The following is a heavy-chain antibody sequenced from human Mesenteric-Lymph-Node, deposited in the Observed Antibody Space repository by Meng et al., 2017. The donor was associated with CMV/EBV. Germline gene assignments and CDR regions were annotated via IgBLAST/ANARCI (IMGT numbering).Heavy chain of an antibody. V-gene: IGHV3-53*05. D-gene: IGHD2-2*02. CDR3: ARTPIECSSTSCDIGFYYYGMDV. J-gene: IGHJ6*02. CDR2: IYSGGST. Sequence: GESLKISCAASGFTVSSNYMSWVRQAPGKGLEWVSVIYSGGSTYYADSVKGRFTISKDTSKNQVVLTMTNMDPVDTATYYCARTPIECSSTSCDIGFYYYGMDVWGQGTTVTVSS. CDR1: GFTVSSNY.